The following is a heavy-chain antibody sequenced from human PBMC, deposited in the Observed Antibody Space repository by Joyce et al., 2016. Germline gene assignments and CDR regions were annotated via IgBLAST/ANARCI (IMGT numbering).Heavy chain of an antibody. Sequence: QVQLVQSGAEVKKPGSSVKVSCKASGGTFSNYAISWVRQAPGQGLEWMGGIIPIFGTTNYAQKFQGRVTITADESTSTAYMELSSLGSEDTAVYYCARGARAAAGTFDAFDIWGQGTMVTVSS. J-gene: IGHJ3*02. CDR1: GGTFSNYA. CDR2: IIPIFGTT. V-gene: IGHV1-69*01. D-gene: IGHD6-13*01. CDR3: ARGARAAAGTFDAFDI.